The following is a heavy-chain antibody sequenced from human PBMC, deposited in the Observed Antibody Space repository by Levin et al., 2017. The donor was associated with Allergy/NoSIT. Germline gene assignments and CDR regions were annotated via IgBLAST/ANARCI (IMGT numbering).Heavy chain of an antibody. Sequence: GESLKISCKASGYTFTSYYMHWVRQAPGQGLEWMGIINPSGGSTSYAQKFQGRVTMTRDTSTSTVYMELSSLRSEDTAVYYCARDGTPIMVRALGGWFDPWGQGTLVTVSS. CDR1: GYTFTSYY. CDR2: INPSGGST. D-gene: IGHD3-10*01. CDR3: ARDGTPIMVRALGGWFDP. J-gene: IGHJ5*02. V-gene: IGHV1-46*01.